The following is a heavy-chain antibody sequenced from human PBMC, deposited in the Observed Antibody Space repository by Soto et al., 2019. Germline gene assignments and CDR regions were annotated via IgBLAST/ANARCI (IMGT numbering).Heavy chain of an antibody. Sequence: QVQLQQWGAGLLKPSETLSLTCAVYGGSFSGYYWSWIRQPPGKGLEWIGEINHSGSTNYNPSLKSRVTISVDTSKNQFSLKLSSVTAADTTVYYCARVVDSKPVLRLRHIFDYWGQGTLVTVSS. CDR3: ARVVDSKPVLRLRHIFDY. D-gene: IGHD3-16*01. J-gene: IGHJ4*02. CDR1: GGSFSGYY. CDR2: INHSGST. V-gene: IGHV4-34*01.